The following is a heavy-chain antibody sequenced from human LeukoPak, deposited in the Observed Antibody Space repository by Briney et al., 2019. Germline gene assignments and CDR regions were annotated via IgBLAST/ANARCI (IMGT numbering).Heavy chain of an antibody. CDR3: ARENYGSGSYYQRFDP. CDR2: IYFSGST. V-gene: IGHV4-59*01. J-gene: IGHJ5*02. Sequence: KPSETLSLTCAVSGGSINSYYWSWIRQPPGKGLEWIGYIYFSGSTNYNPSLKSRVTISVDTSKNQFSLKLSSVTAADTAVYYCARENYGSGSYYQRFDPWGQGTLVTVSS. D-gene: IGHD3-10*01. CDR1: GGSINSYY.